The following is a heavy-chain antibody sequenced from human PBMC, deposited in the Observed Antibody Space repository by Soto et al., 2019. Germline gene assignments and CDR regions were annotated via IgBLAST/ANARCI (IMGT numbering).Heavy chain of an antibody. CDR1: GGSFSAYY. J-gene: IGHJ6*02. D-gene: IGHD3-22*01. Sequence: SETLSLTCAVYGGSFSAYYWSWIRQPPGKGLEWIGEIDHSGSTNYNPSLESRVTISVDTSKNQFSLKVSSVTAADTAVYHCARTDRAIFYGMDVWGQGTTVTVPS. CDR3: ARTDRAIFYGMDV. V-gene: IGHV4-34*01. CDR2: IDHSGST.